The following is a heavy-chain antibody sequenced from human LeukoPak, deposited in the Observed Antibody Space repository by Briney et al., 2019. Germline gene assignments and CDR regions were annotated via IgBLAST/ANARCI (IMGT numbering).Heavy chain of an antibody. CDR3: ARHGVAGTPYYFDY. CDR2: IYHSWST. J-gene: IGHJ4*02. D-gene: IGHD6-19*01. CDR1: GYSISSGYY. V-gene: IGHV4-38-2*01. Sequence: PSETLSLTCAVSGYSISSGYYWGWIRQPPGKGLEWIGRIYHSWSTYYNPSLKSRVTISVDTSKNQFSLTLSSVTAADTAVYYCARHGVAGTPYYFDYWGQGTLVTVSS.